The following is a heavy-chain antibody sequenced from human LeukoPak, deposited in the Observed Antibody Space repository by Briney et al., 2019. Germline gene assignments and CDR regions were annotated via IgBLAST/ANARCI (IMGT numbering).Heavy chain of an antibody. J-gene: IGHJ4*02. D-gene: IGHD3-22*01. V-gene: IGHV4-59*08. CDR1: AGSISSYY. CDR3: TRGRRGIRGYYYNSSVNLSPPLGGPYDY. CDR2: IYYSGRT. Sequence: SQTLSLTCTVAAGSISSYYCSWIRQPPGKGLEWIGYIYYSGRTIYNPSLKGRVTISVETSKNQFYLKLSSVTATDTAVYYCTRGRRGIRGYYYNSSVNLSPPLGGPYDYWGQGTLVTVSS.